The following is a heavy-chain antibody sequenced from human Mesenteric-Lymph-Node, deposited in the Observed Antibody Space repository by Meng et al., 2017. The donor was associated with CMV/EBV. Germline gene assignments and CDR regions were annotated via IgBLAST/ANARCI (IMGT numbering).Heavy chain of an antibody. Sequence: GESLKISCAASEFTFSSDSMSWVRQAPGKGLEWVSVIYSGGSTYYADSVKGRFTISRDNSKNTLYLQMNSLRVEDTAVYYCARDRVAGTWGYYYYGMDVWGQGTTVTVSS. CDR1: EFTFSSDS. D-gene: IGHD6-19*01. CDR2: IYSGGST. V-gene: IGHV3-53*01. J-gene: IGHJ6*02. CDR3: ARDRVAGTWGYYYYGMDV.